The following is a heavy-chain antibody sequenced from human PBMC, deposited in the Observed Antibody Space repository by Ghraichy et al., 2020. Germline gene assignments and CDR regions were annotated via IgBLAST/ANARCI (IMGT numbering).Heavy chain of an antibody. CDR2: ISSSSSYI. D-gene: IGHD1-26*01. J-gene: IGHJ4*02. V-gene: IGHV3-21*01. Sequence: GGSLRLSCAASGFTFSSYSMNWVRQAPGKGLEWVSSISSSSSYIYYADSVKGRFTISRDNAKNSLYLQMNSLRAEDTAVYYCARDRGEWELLGGFDYWGQGTLVTVSS. CDR3: ARDRGEWELLGGFDY. CDR1: GFTFSSYS.